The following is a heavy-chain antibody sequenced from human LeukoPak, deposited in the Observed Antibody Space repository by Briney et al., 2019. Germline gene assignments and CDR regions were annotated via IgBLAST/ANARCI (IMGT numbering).Heavy chain of an antibody. Sequence: GGSLRLSCAASGFTFSSYGMHGVRQAPGKGLEGVAVICYDGSNKYYADSVKGGFTISRDNSKNTLYLQMNSLRAEDTAVYYCAKDPYGDYRFFDYWGQGTLVTVSS. CDR2: ICYDGSNK. D-gene: IGHD4-17*01. CDR1: GFTFSSYG. J-gene: IGHJ4*02. CDR3: AKDPYGDYRFFDY. V-gene: IGHV3-33*06.